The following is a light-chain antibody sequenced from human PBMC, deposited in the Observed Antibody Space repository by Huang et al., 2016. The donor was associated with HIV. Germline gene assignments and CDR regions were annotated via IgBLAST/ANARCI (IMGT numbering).Light chain of an antibody. CDR1: QSVSTN. J-gene: IGKJ2*02. Sequence: EIVMTQSPATLPVSPGERATLSCRASQSVSTNLAWYQQIPGQAPRHLIYGTSNRATGLPDRFSCSGSGTEFTLTISSLQSEDFAVYYCQQYDKWPCTFGQGTKLEIK. CDR2: GTS. V-gene: IGKV3-15*01. CDR3: QQYDKWPCT.